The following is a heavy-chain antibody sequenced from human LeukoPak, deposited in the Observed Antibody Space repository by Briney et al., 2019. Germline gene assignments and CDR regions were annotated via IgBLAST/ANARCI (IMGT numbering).Heavy chain of an antibody. J-gene: IGHJ4*02. V-gene: IGHV3-53*05. CDR3: SRNHYYDSSGYKDY. D-gene: IGHD3-22*01. CDR1: GFTVSSNY. CDR2: IYSGGST. Sequence: PGGSLRLSCAASGFTVSSNYMSWVRQAPGKGLEWVSVIYSGGSTYYADSVKGRFTISRDNSKNTLYLQMNSLRAEDTAVYYCSRNHYYDSSGYKDYWGQGTLVTVSS.